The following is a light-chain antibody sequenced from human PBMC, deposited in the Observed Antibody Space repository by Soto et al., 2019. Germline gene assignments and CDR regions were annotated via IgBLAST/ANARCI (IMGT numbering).Light chain of an antibody. CDR2: DVA. V-gene: IGLV2-14*03. CDR1: RSDIGSYDF. J-gene: IGLJ1*01. Sequence: QSVLTQPASVSGSPGQSITISCTGSRSDIGSYDFVSWYQQHTGKPPKLIIYDVANRPSGVSNRFSGSKSGSTASLIISRLQTEDEADYYCVSYTSSTTYVFGTGTKVTVL. CDR3: VSYTSSTTYV.